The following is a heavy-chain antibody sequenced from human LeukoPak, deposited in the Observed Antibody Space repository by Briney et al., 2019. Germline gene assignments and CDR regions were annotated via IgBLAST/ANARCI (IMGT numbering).Heavy chain of an antibody. V-gene: IGHV3-33*01. D-gene: IGHD6-19*01. Sequence: GGSLRLSCTASGFSFSTSGMHWLRQAPGKGLEWVALTWADGTTRFYADSVKGRFTISRDNSKNTLYLQINSLTDEDTATYYCARDGSDWYPGDYWGQGTLVSVSS. J-gene: IGHJ4*02. CDR1: GFSFSTSG. CDR2: TWADGTTR. CDR3: ARDGSDWYPGDY.